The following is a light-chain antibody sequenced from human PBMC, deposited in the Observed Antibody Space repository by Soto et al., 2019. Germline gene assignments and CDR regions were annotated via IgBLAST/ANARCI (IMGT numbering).Light chain of an antibody. J-gene: IGKJ5*01. CDR2: DAS. CDR1: ESVSRN. CDR3: QQYNSWPPIT. V-gene: IGKV3-15*01. Sequence: EIVMTQYPATLSVSPGEKATLSFMASESVSRNLAWYQQKPGQAPRLLIYDASTRATGIPDRFSGGGSGTEFTLTISSLQSEDFVVYYCQQYNSWPPITFGQGTRLEIK.